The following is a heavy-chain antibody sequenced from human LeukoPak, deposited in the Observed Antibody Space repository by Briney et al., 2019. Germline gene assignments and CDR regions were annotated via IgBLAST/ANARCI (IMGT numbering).Heavy chain of an antibody. CDR3: ARDPIDYGDYDLDSFAFDI. CDR2: IYPGDSDT. J-gene: IGHJ3*02. CDR1: GYSFTSYW. V-gene: IGHV5-51*01. D-gene: IGHD4-17*01. Sequence: GESLKISCKGSGYSFTSYWIGWVRQLPGKGLEWMGIIYPGDSDTRYSPSFQGQVTISADKSNSTAYLQWRSLKASDTAMYYCARDPIDYGDYDLDSFAFDIWGQGTMVTVSS.